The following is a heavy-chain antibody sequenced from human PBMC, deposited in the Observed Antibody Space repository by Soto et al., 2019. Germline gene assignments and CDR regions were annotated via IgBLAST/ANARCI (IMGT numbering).Heavy chain of an antibody. CDR3: AHRRVLRSFDWFRTNNWFDP. CDR1: GFSLSTSGVG. Sequence: QITLKESGPTLVKPTQTLTLTCTFSGFSLSTSGVGVGWIRQPPGKALEWLALIYWDDDKRYSPSLKSRLTITKDTSKNQVVLTMTNMDPVDTATYYCAHRRVLRSFDWFRTNNWFDPWGQGTLVTVSS. D-gene: IGHD3-9*01. CDR2: IYWDDDK. J-gene: IGHJ5*02. V-gene: IGHV2-5*02.